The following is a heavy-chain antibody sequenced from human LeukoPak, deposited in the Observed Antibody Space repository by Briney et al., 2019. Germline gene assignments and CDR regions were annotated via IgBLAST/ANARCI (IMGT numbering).Heavy chain of an antibody. Sequence: GGSLRLSCAASGFTFSSYAMSWVRQATGKGLEWVSGISDGGASPYYADSVKGRFTISRDNSKNTLYLQMNSRRAEDTAVYYCAKRNYYDYSGYYYWYYFDNWGQGTLVTVSS. CDR2: ISDGGASP. J-gene: IGHJ4*02. CDR3: AKRNYYDYSGYYYWYYFDN. D-gene: IGHD3-22*01. V-gene: IGHV3-23*01. CDR1: GFTFSSYA.